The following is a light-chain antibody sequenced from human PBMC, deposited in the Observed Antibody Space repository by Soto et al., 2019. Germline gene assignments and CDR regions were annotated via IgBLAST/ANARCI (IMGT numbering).Light chain of an antibody. CDR1: QSISSY. V-gene: IGKV1-39*01. Sequence: DIQMTQSPSSLSASVGDRVTITCRASQSISSYLTWYQQKPGKAPKLLIYAASSLQSGVPSRFSGSGSGTDFTLTSSSLQPEDFATYYCQQSYSTLVTFGQGTKLEIK. CDR3: QQSYSTLVT. CDR2: AAS. J-gene: IGKJ2*01.